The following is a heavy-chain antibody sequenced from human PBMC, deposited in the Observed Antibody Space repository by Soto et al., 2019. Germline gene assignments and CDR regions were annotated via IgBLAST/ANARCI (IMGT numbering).Heavy chain of an antibody. V-gene: IGHV3-48*03. J-gene: IGHJ6*02. CDR2: ISSSGSTI. Sequence: GGSLRLACAASGFTFSSYEMNWVRQAPGKGLEWVSYISSSGSTIYYADSVKGRFTISRDNAKNSLYLQMNSLRAEDTAVYYCARDGGSYLPTYYYYGMDVWGQGTTVTVSS. CDR1: GFTFSSYE. CDR3: ARDGGSYLPTYYYYGMDV. D-gene: IGHD1-26*01.